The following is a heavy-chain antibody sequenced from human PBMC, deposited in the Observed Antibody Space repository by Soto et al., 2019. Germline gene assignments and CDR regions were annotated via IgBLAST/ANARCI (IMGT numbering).Heavy chain of an antibody. CDR2: IYYSGST. CDR1: GGSISSYY. Sequence: SETLSLPCTVSGGSISSYYWSWIRQPPGKGLERISYIYYSGSTNYNPSLKSRVTIAVDKSKHHFSLQLRSVTAADTAVYYCARGPRTTRGYYMDVWGKGTTVNVS. D-gene: IGHD1-1*01. V-gene: IGHV4-59*01. CDR3: ARGPRTTRGYYMDV. J-gene: IGHJ6*03.